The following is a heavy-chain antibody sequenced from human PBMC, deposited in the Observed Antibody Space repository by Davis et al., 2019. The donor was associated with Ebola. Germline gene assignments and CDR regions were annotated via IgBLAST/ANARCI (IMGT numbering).Heavy chain of an antibody. CDR1: GFTFSGSA. CDR2: ISYDGSNK. Sequence: GESLKISCAASGFTFSGSAMHWVRQAPGKGLEWVAVISYDGSNKYYADSVKGRFTISRDNSKNTLYLQMNSLRAEDTAVYYCAKDRGGVVITYPSFDPWGQGTLVTVSS. J-gene: IGHJ5*02. CDR3: AKDRGGVVITYPSFDP. D-gene: IGHD3-3*01. V-gene: IGHV3-30*04.